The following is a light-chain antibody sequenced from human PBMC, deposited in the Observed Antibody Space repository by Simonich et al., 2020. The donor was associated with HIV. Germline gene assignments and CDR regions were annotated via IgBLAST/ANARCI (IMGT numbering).Light chain of an antibody. CDR2: WAS. Sequence: DIVMTQSPDSLVVSLCERATINCKSSQSVLYSSNNKNYLAWYQQKPGQPPKLLIYWASTREFGVPDRFSGSGSGTDFTLTISSLQAEDVAVYYCQQYYSTPLTFGGGTKVEIK. CDR3: QQYYSTPLT. V-gene: IGKV4-1*01. CDR1: QSVLYSSNNKNY. J-gene: IGKJ4*01.